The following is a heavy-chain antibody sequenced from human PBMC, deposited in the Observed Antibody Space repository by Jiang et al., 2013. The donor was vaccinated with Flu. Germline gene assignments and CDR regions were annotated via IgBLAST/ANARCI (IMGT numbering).Heavy chain of an antibody. CDR2: IMPILGVT. CDR3: ARELDYGDLTYYGMDV. Sequence: GAEVKKPGSSVKVSCKTSGGSFSTHAFSWVRQAPGQGLEWMGRIMPILGVTNYTQKFQGKVTINADTSTNIAYMKLSGLRSEDTAVYYCARELDYGDLTYYGMDVWGQGTTVTVS. CDR1: GGSFSTHA. V-gene: IGHV1-69*04. D-gene: IGHD4-17*01. J-gene: IGHJ6*02.